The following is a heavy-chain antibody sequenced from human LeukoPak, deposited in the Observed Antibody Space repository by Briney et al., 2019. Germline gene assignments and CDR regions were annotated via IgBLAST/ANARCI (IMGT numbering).Heavy chain of an antibody. Sequence: GGSLRLSCAASGFTFSSYGMSWVRQAPGKGLEWVSAISGSGGSTYYADSVKGRSTISRDNSKNTLYLQMNSLRAEDTAVYYCAKRGVRYYFDYWGQGTLVTVSS. CDR2: ISGSGGST. CDR1: GFTFSSYG. D-gene: IGHD3-3*01. V-gene: IGHV3-23*01. J-gene: IGHJ4*02. CDR3: AKRGVRYYFDY.